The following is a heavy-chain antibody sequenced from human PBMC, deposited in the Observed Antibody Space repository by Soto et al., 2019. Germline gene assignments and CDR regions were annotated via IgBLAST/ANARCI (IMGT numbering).Heavy chain of an antibody. CDR2: ISYDGSNK. CDR1: GFTFSSYG. J-gene: IGHJ4*02. Sequence: GGSLRLSCAASGFTFSSYGMHWVRQAPGKGLEWVAVISYDGSNKYYADSVKGRFTISRDNSKNTLYLQMNSLRAEDTAVYYCAKDVPGYYDSSGYFDYWGQGTLVTVSS. D-gene: IGHD3-22*01. V-gene: IGHV3-30*18. CDR3: AKDVPGYYDSSGYFDY.